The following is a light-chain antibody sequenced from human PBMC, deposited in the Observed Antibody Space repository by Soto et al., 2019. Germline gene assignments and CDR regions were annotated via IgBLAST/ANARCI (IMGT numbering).Light chain of an antibody. CDR3: QQYNSFWT. CDR2: GAS. J-gene: IGKJ1*01. V-gene: IGKV1-5*01. CDR1: QSSSRW. Sequence: DIQMTQSPSTLSASVGDRVIISCRASQSSSRWLAWYQQKPGKAPKLLIYGASSLENGVPFRFSGRGSGTDFTLIISSLQHDDSATYYYQQYNSFWTFGQGTKVEIK.